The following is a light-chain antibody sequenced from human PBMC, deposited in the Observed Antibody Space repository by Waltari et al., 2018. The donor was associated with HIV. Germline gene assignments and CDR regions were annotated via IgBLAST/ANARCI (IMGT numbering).Light chain of an antibody. J-gene: IGLJ2*01. CDR3: AAWDDSLNGPV. CDR1: SSKIGSYT. CDR2: RND. V-gene: IGLV1-44*01. Sequence: QSVLTQPPSASGTPGQRVTISCSGSSSKIGSYTVNWYQQLPGTAPKLLIYRNDQRPSGGPDRFSGSKSGTSASLAISGLQSEDEADYYCAAWDDSLNGPVFGGGTKLTVL.